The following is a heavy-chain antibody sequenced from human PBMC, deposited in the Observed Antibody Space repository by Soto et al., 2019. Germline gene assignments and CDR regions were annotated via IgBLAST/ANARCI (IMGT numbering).Heavy chain of an antibody. CDR2: INAGNGNT. CDR3: AREQTYGDYVGFDY. J-gene: IGHJ4*02. D-gene: IGHD4-17*01. Sequence: QVQLVQSGAEEKKPGASVKVSCKASGYTFTSYAMHWVRQAPGQRLEWMGWINAGNGNTKYSQKFQGRVTITRDTXXSTAYMELSSLRSEDTAVYYCAREQTYGDYVGFDYWGQGTLVTVSS. V-gene: IGHV1-3*05. CDR1: GYTFTSYA.